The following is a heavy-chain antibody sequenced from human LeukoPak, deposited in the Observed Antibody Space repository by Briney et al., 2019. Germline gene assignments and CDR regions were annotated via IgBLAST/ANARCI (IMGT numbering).Heavy chain of an antibody. J-gene: IGHJ3*02. CDR1: GYTFTGYY. CDR2: INPNSGGT. V-gene: IGHV1-2*02. CDR3: ARHAAAYCGGDCTDAFDI. Sequence: SVKVSCKASGYTFTGYYMHWVRQAPGLGREGMGWINPNSGGTNYAQKFQGRVTMARDTSISTAYMELSRLRSDDTAVYYCARHAAAYCGGDCTDAFDIWGQGTMVTVSS. D-gene: IGHD2-21*02.